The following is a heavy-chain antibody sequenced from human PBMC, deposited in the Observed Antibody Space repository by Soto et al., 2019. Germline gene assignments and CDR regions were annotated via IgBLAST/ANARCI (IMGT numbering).Heavy chain of an antibody. Sequence: SISLSLTSTEFGASISSHGYYWGWIRQPPGKGLEWIGLIYYTGSTDYNSSLKSRLTISVDTSKNQFSLKLSSVTAADTAVYYCARWYGSSHYFDYWGQ. V-gene: IGHV4-39*01. J-gene: IGHJ4*02. CDR3: ARWYGSSHYFDY. CDR1: GASISSHGYY. D-gene: IGHD3-10*01. CDR2: IYYTGST.